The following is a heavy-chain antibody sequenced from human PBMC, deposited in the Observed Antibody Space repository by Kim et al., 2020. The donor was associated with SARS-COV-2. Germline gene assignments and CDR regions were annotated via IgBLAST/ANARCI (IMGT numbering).Heavy chain of an antibody. Sequence: AGYAQKFQGRVTMTRNTSMSTAYMELSSLRSEDTAVYYCARGWMVRGDYWGQGTLVTVSS. D-gene: IGHD3-10*01. J-gene: IGHJ4*02. CDR2: A. CDR3: ARGWMVRGDY. V-gene: IGHV1-8*01.